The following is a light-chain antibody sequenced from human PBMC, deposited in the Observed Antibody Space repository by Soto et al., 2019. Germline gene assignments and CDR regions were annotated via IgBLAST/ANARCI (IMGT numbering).Light chain of an antibody. Sequence: QSALTQPASVSGSPGQSITISCTGTGSDVGFSKFVSWHQQHPGKAPKLIIYEVSDRPSGVSNRFSGSKSGNTASLTISGLQAEHEADYYCSSYTSSTTWVFGGGTKLTVL. V-gene: IGLV2-14*01. J-gene: IGLJ3*02. CDR1: GSDVGFSKF. CDR3: SSYTSSTTWV. CDR2: EVS.